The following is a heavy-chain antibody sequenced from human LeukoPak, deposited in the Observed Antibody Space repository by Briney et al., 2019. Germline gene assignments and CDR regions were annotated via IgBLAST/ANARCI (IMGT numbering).Heavy chain of an antibody. CDR1: GYTFTGNY. Sequence: ASGKVSCKASGYTFTGNYMHWVRQAPGQGLGWRGWINPNSGGTNYAQKFQGWVTMTRDTSISTAYMELSRLRSDDTAVYYCAREKWLNFRSGFDPWGQGTLVTVSS. V-gene: IGHV1-2*04. CDR2: INPNSGGT. D-gene: IGHD6-19*01. J-gene: IGHJ5*02. CDR3: AREKWLNFRSGFDP.